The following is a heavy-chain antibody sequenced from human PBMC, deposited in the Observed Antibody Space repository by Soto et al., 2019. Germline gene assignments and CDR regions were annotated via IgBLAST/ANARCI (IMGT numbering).Heavy chain of an antibody. V-gene: IGHV4-59*12. CDR2: IFHTGTT. Sequence: PSETLALTCTVSGGSIRSYYWSWIRQPPGKGLEWIGYIFHTGTTNFNPSLKSRVTISVDTSKNQFSLKLSSVTAADTAVYYCARAGTYCSSTSCYDRANWFDPWGQGTLVTVSS. CDR3: ARAGTYCSSTSCYDRANWFDP. J-gene: IGHJ5*02. CDR1: GGSIRSYY. D-gene: IGHD2-2*01.